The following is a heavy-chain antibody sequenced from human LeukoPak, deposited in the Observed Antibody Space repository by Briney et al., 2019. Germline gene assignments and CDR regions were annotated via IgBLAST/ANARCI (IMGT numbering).Heavy chain of an antibody. V-gene: IGHV3-21*01. CDR2: IGSSSSYM. CDR1: GFIFSDYS. D-gene: IGHD2-2*01. Sequence: GGSLRLSCAASGFIFSDYSMNWVRQAPGKGLEWVSSIGSSSSYMYYADSVKGRFTISRDNAKNSLYLQMNSLRAEDTAVYYCARVATTSSKWSLDYWGQGTLVTVSS. J-gene: IGHJ4*02. CDR3: ARVATTSSKWSLDY.